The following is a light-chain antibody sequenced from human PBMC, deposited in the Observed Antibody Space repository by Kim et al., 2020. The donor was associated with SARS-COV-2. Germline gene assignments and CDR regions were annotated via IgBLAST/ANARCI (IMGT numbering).Light chain of an antibody. V-gene: IGLV10-54*01. CDR2: RTN. J-gene: IGLJ3*02. CDR3: SAWDRSLSSWV. CDR1: SNNVGNQG. Sequence: RQTATLTCTGNSNNVGNQGAAWLQQHQGHPPKLLSSRTNDRPSGISERLSASRSGNTASLTITGLQPEDEADYYCSAWDRSLSSWVFGGGTQLTVL.